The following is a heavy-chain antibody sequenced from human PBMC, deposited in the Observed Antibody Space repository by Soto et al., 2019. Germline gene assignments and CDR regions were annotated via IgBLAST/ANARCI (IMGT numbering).Heavy chain of an antibody. D-gene: IGHD6-13*01. Sequence: LGESLKISCKGSGYSFTSYWISWVRQMPGKGLEWMGRIDPSDSYTNYSPSFQGHVTISADKSISTAYLQWSSLKASDTAMYYCARSKRYSSSSSSWFDPWGQGTLVTVSS. CDR2: IDPSDSYT. V-gene: IGHV5-10-1*01. J-gene: IGHJ5*02. CDR3: ARSKRYSSSSSSWFDP. CDR1: GYSFTSYW.